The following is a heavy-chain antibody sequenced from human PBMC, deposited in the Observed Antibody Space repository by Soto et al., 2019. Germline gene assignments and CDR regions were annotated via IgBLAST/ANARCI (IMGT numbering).Heavy chain of an antibody. Sequence: ESLRLPGLASGFTFSSYWMHGLRQAPGRELVWVSEIDTDGNSRNYADSVKGRFTISRDNDKNTLYLQMNSLNAEDTAVYFCASLSAPVDFWGRGTLVTVYS. V-gene: IGHV3-74*01. CDR3: ASLSAPVDF. CDR2: IDTDGNSR. J-gene: IGHJ4*02. CDR1: GFTFSSYW. D-gene: IGHD2-2*01.